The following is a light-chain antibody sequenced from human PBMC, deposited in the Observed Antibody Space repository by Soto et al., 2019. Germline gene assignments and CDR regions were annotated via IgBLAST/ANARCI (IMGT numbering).Light chain of an antibody. J-gene: IGLJ1*01. CDR3: KSYAGSNTYV. CDR2: EVV. Sequence: QSALTQPPSASGPPGQSVTISCTGTKNDIGVYDFVSWYQHHPGKAPRLIIYEVVQRPSGVPDRLSGSKSGNTASLTVSGLQAADEADYFCKSYAGSNTYVFGSGTKVTVL. V-gene: IGLV2-8*01. CDR1: KNDIGVYDF.